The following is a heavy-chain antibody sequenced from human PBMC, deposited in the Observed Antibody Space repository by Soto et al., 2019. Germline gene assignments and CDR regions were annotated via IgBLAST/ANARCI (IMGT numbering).Heavy chain of an antibody. CDR3: AGEPIVATPKTSYYYYGMDV. Sequence: ASVKVSCKASGYTFTSYYMHWVRQAPGQGLEWMGIINPSGGSTSYAQKFQGRVTITTDESTSTAYMELSSLRSEDTAVYYCAGEPIVATPKTSYYYYGMDVWGQGTTVTVSS. D-gene: IGHD6-25*01. CDR1: GYTFTSYY. J-gene: IGHJ6*02. CDR2: INPSGGST. V-gene: IGHV1-46*01.